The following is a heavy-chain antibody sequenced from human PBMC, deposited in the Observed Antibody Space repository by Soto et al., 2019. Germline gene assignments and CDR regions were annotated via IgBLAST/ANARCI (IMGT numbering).Heavy chain of an antibody. CDR3: ASQKLDVPAYFDY. D-gene: IGHD1-7*01. V-gene: IGHV4-59*08. CDR2: IYYSGST. CDR1: GDSVSTYY. J-gene: IGHJ4*02. Sequence: SETLSLTCTVSGDSVSTYYWSWIRQPPGRGLEWIAYIYYSGSTNYSPSLRSRVTISVDTSKNQFSLKLSSVTAADTAVYYCASQKLDVPAYFDYWGQGALVTVSS.